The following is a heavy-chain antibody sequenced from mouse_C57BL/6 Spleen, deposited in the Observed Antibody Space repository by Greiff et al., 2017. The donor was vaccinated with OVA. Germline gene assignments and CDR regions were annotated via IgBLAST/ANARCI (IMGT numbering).Heavy chain of an antibody. CDR2: IWSDGST. J-gene: IGHJ3*01. D-gene: IGHD4-1*01. CDR3: ARHVWDHAWFAY. CDR1: GFSLTSYG. V-gene: IGHV2-6-1*01. Sequence: VKLMEPGPGLVAPSQSLSITCTVSGFSLTSYGVHWVRQPPGKGLEWLVVIWSDGSTTYNSALKTRLSISKDNSKSQVFLKMNSLQTDDTAMYYCARHVWDHAWFAYWGQGTLVTVSA.